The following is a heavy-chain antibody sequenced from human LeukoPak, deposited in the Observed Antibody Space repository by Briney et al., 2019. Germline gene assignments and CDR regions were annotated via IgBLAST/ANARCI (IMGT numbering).Heavy chain of an antibody. V-gene: IGHV3-23*01. D-gene: IGHD4-17*01. Sequence: PGGSLRLSCAASGFTFTNYAMSWVRQAPGKGLEWVSGMSGRGVSTYYADSVKGRFTISSDNSKNTLYLQMNSLRAEDTAVYYCAKDLEMSSTTVTTRVDYYYYGMDVWGQGTTVTVSS. CDR2: MSGRGVST. J-gene: IGHJ6*02. CDR1: GFTFTNYA. CDR3: AKDLEMSSTTVTTRVDYYYYGMDV.